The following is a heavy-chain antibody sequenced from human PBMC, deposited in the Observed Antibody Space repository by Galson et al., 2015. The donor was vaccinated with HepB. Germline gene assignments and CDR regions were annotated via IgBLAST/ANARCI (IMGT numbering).Heavy chain of an antibody. V-gene: IGHV1-3*01. Sequence: SVKVSCKASGYTFTSYAMHWVRQAPGQRLEWMGWINAGNGNTKYSQKFQGRVTITRDTSASTAYMELSSLRSEDTAVYYCARLRGSSYYYYYMDVWGKGTTVTVSS. CDR3: ARLRGSSYYYYYMDV. J-gene: IGHJ6*03. D-gene: IGHD3-16*01. CDR2: INAGNGNT. CDR1: GYTFTSYA.